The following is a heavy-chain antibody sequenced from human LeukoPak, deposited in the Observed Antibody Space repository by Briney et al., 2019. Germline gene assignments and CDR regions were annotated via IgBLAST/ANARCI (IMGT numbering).Heavy chain of an antibody. CDR1: GYTLTELS. Sequence: ASVKVSCKVSGYTLTELSMHWVRQAPGKGLEWRGGFDPEDGETIYAQKFQGRVTMTEDTSTDTAYMELSSLRSEDTAVYYCAILYSSGWTPRGLFNYFDYWGQGTLVTVSS. J-gene: IGHJ4*02. CDR3: AILYSSGWTPRGLFNYFDY. CDR2: FDPEDGET. D-gene: IGHD6-19*01. V-gene: IGHV1-24*01.